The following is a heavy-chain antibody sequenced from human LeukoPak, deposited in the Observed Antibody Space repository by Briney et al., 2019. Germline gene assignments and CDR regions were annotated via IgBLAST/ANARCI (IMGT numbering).Heavy chain of an antibody. Sequence: GASVKVSCKASGYTFTSYDINWVRQATGQGLEWMGWMNPNSGNTGYAQKFQGRVTITRNTSISTAYMELSSLRSEDTAVYYCARAEYYYDSSGYSSPFDYWGQGTLVTVSS. CDR2: MNPNSGNT. V-gene: IGHV1-8*03. CDR1: GYTFTSYD. J-gene: IGHJ4*02. CDR3: ARAEYYYDSSGYSSPFDY. D-gene: IGHD3-22*01.